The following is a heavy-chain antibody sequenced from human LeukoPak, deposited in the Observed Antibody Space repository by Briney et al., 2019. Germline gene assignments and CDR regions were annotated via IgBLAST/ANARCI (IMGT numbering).Heavy chain of an antibody. CDR2: ISYDGSNK. J-gene: IGHJ5*02. Sequence: PGRSLRLFCAASGFTFSSYGMHWVRQAPGKGLEWVAVISYDGSNKYYADSVKGRFTISRDNYKNTLYLQMNSLRAEDTAVYYCAKDRGDIVVVPAAIQPFDPWGQGTLVTVSS. CDR1: GFTFSSYG. CDR3: AKDRGDIVVVPAAIQPFDP. V-gene: IGHV3-30*18. D-gene: IGHD2-2*01.